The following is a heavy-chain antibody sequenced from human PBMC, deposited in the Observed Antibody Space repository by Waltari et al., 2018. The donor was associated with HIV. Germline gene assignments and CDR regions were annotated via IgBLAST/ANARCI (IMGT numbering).Heavy chain of an antibody. CDR1: GFSLSTSGGG. CDR2: IYWDDDK. Sequence: QITLKESGPTLVKPTQTLTLTCTFSGFSLSTSGGGVGGIRQPPGKALEWLALIYWDDDKRYSPSLKSRLTITKDTSKNQVVLTMTNMDPVDTATYYCAHIRGTASFDYWGQGTLVTVSS. D-gene: IGHD2-21*02. V-gene: IGHV2-5*02. CDR3: AHIRGTASFDY. J-gene: IGHJ4*02.